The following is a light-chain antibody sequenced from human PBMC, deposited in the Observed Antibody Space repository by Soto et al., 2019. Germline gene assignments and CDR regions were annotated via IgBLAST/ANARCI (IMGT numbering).Light chain of an antibody. Sequence: AIQLTQSPSSLSASVGDRVIITCRASQDISSALAWYQQKPGKAPKLLIYDGFSLESGVPSRFSGSGSGTDFTLTISSLQPEDYATYYCQQFNSFLHTFGQGTKVEIK. CDR3: QQFNSFLHT. J-gene: IGKJ2*01. CDR1: QDISSA. CDR2: DGF. V-gene: IGKV1-13*02.